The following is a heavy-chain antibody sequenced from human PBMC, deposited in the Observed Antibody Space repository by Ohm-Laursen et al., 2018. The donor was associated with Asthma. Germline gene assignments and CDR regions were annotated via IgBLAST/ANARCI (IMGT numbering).Heavy chain of an antibody. CDR3: ARDGYGDYVRVFDY. D-gene: IGHD4-17*01. CDR2: ITGSGSYT. J-gene: IGHJ4*02. Sequence: SLRLSCAASGFTFSSYAMSWVRQAPGKGLEWVSAITGSGSYTYYADSVKGRFTLSRGNSKNTLYLQMNSLRAEDTAVYYCARDGYGDYVRVFDYWGQGTLVTVSS. V-gene: IGHV3-23*01. CDR1: GFTFSSYA.